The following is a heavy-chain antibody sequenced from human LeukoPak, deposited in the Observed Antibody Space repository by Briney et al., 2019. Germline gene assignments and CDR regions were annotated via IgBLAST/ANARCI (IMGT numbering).Heavy chain of an antibody. J-gene: IGHJ6*03. CDR2: ISSSSSYI. V-gene: IGHV3-21*01. CDR3: ARDEWESSSPRYYYYMDV. CDR1: GFTFSSYS. D-gene: IGHD6-6*01. Sequence: GGSLRLSCAASGFTFSSYSMNWVRQAPGKGLEWVSSISSSSSYIYYADSVRGRFTIFRDNAKNSLYLQMNSLRAEDTAVYYCARDEWESSSPRYYYYMDVWGKGTTVTVSS.